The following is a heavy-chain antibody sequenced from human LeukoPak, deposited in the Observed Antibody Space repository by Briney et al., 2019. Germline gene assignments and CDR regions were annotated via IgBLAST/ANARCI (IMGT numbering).Heavy chain of an antibody. D-gene: IGHD1-26*01. CDR2: IYHSGST. J-gene: IGHJ4*02. CDR3: ARDPVGDTRSANY. Sequence: KPSETLSLTCAVSGGSLSSINWWGWVRQPPGKGLEWMGEIYHSGSTNYNPSLKSQLTITVDKSKNQFSLKLSSVTAADPAVYYFARDPVGDTRSANYWGQGTLVTVSS. CDR1: GGSLSSINW. V-gene: IGHV4-4*02.